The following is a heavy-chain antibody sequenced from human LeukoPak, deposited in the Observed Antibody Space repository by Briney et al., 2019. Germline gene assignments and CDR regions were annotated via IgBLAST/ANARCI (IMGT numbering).Heavy chain of an antibody. CDR2: IDSSSSTT. CDR1: GFTFNTYS. J-gene: IGHJ4*02. V-gene: IGHV3-48*01. Sequence: GGSLRLSCAASGFTFNTYSMNWVRQAPGKGLEWVSYIDSSSSTTYYADSVKGRFTISRDNAKNSLYLQMNSLRAEDTAVYYCASPFDYWGQGTLVTVSS. CDR3: ASPFDY.